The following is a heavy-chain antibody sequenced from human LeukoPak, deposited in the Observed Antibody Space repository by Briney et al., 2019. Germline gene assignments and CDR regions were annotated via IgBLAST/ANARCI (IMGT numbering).Heavy chain of an antibody. V-gene: IGHV3-48*01. CDR1: GFTFSSYS. CDR2: ITSSSSTI. Sequence: PGGSLRLSCAASGFTFSSYSMNWVRQAPGKGLEWISYITSSSSTIYYADSVKGRFTISRDNAKNSLYLQMKSLRAEDTAVYYCAKGAAGFDYWGQGTLVTVSS. CDR3: AKGAAGFDY. J-gene: IGHJ4*02.